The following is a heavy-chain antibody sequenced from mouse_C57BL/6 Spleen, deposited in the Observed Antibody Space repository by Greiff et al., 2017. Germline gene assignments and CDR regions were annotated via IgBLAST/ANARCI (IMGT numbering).Heavy chain of an antibody. CDR1: GYAFSSSW. CDR3: ASGDYYGSSFSY. V-gene: IGHV1-82*01. J-gene: IGHJ3*01. CDR2: IYPGDGDT. D-gene: IGHD1-1*01. Sequence: QVQLQQSGPELVKPGASVKISCKASGYAFSSSWMNWVKQRPGKGLEWIGRIYPGDGDTNYNGKFKGKATLTADKSSSTAYMQLSSLTSEDSAVYFCASGDYYGSSFSYWGQGTLVTVS.